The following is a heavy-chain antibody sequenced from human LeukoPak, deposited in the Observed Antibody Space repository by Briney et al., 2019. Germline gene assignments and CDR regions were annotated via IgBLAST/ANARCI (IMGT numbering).Heavy chain of an antibody. D-gene: IGHD4-11*01. CDR3: AREATRHPTFDY. J-gene: IGHJ4*02. V-gene: IGHV3-74*01. Sequence: PGGSLRLSCAASGFXFSSYWIHWVRQAPGKGLVWVSRINSDGSSTTYADSVKGRFTISRDNAKNTLYLQMNSLRAEDTAVYYCAREATRHPTFDYWGQGTLVTVSS. CDR2: INSDGSST. CDR1: GFXFSSYW.